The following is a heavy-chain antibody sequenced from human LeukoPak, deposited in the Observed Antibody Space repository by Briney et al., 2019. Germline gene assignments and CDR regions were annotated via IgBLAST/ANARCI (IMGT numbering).Heavy chain of an antibody. CDR2: IYYSGST. D-gene: IGHD2-21*02. CDR1: GGSISSYY. V-gene: IGHV4-59*01. J-gene: IGHJ3*02. Sequence: SETLSLTCTVSGGSISSYYWSWIRQPPGKGREWIGYIYYSGSTNYNPSLKSRVTISVDTSKNQFSLKLSSVTAADTAVYYCARPYCGGDCPLGAAFDIWGQGTMVTVSS. CDR3: ARPYCGGDCPLGAAFDI.